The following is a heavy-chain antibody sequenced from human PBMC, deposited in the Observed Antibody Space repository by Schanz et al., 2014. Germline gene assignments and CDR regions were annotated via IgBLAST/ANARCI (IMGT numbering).Heavy chain of an antibody. CDR1: GYTFTDYG. CDR2: INPNSGDT. CDR3: ARSNYYDNSDYYNSFDY. J-gene: IGHJ4*02. V-gene: IGHV1-2*04. Sequence: QVQVVQSGAEVKKPGASVKVSCKASGYTFTDYGVIWVRQAPGQGLEWMGWINPNSGDTNYAQKFQGWVTMTRDTSISTAYMEVSRLKSDDTAVYYCARSNYYDNSDYYNSFDYWGQGTLVTVSS. D-gene: IGHD3-22*01.